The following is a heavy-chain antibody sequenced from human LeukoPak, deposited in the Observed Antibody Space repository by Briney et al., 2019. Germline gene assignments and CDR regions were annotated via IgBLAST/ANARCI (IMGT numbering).Heavy chain of an antibody. J-gene: IGHJ4*02. V-gene: IGHV4-4*07. CDR3: ARGYSSRWYSDY. Sequence: DPLSLTCTVSGGSISSYYWSWIRQPAGKGLEWIGRIYTSGSTNYNPSLKSRVTISVDKSKNQFSLKLSSVTAADTAVYYCARGYSSRWYSDYWGQGTLVTVSS. CDR1: GGSISSYY. D-gene: IGHD6-13*01. CDR2: IYTSGST.